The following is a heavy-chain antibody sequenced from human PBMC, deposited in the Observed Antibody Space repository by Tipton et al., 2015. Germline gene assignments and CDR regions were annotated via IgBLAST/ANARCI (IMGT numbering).Heavy chain of an antibody. V-gene: IGHV4-61*01. CDR3: AKTHGTYDWYLDH. J-gene: IGHJ4*02. Sequence: TLSLTCSVSGGSVTSGSYYWNWIRQSPRKGLEWIGYIYSSATTNYSSALRSRVTISVDTSKNQFSLNLRSVTAADTAVYFCAKTHGTYDWYLDHWGQGTLVTVSS. D-gene: IGHD5-12*01. CDR2: IYSSATT. CDR1: GGSVTSGSYY.